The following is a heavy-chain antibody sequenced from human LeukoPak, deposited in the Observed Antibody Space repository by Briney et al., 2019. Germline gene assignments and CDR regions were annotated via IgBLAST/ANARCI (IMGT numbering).Heavy chain of an antibody. CDR3: ARDVGFNYFDY. CDR2: IWYDGSNK. CDR1: GFTFSSYG. J-gene: IGHJ4*02. V-gene: IGHV3-33*01. D-gene: IGHD2-15*01. Sequence: GGPLRLSCAASGFTFSSYGMHWVRQAPGKGLEWVAVIWYDGSNKYYVDSVKGRFTISRDNSKNTLYLQMNSLRAEDTAVYYCARDVGFNYFDYWGQGTLVTVSS.